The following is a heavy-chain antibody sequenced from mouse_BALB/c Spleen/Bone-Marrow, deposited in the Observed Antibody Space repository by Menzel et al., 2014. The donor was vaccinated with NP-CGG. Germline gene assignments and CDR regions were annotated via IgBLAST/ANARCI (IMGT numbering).Heavy chain of an antibody. V-gene: IGHV1S81*02. D-gene: IGHD2-1*01. CDR1: GYTFTSYW. Sequence: QAQLQQSGAELVKPGASVKLSCKASGYTFTSYWMHWVKQRPGQGLEWIGEINPSNGRTNYNQKFKVKATLTVDKSSSTAYMHLNSLTSEDSAVYYCASCGNYEAWFAYWGQGTLVTVSA. CDR2: INPSNGRT. CDR3: ASCGNYEAWFAY. J-gene: IGHJ3*01.